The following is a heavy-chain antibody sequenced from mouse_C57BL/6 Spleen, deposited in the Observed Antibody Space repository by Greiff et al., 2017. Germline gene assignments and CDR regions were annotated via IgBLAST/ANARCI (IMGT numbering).Heavy chain of an antibody. Sequence: VQLQQSGAELVMPGASVKLSCKASGYTFTSYWMHWVKQRPGQGLEWIGEIDPSDSYTNYNQKFKGKSTLTVDKSSSTAYMQLSSLTSEDSAVYYCARSEALYYDYDGYAMDDWGQGTSVTVSS. J-gene: IGHJ4*01. CDR1: GYTFTSYW. V-gene: IGHV1-69*01. CDR3: ARSEALYYDYDGYAMDD. D-gene: IGHD2-4*01. CDR2: IDPSDSYT.